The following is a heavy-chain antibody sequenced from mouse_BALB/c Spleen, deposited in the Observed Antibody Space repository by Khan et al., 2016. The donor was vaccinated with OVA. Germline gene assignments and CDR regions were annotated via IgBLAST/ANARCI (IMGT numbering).Heavy chain of an antibody. CDR1: GYSFTNYY. J-gene: IGHJ3*01. Sequence: VQLQQSGPELMKPGASVKISCKASGYSFTNYYIHWVIQSHGKSLEWIGYIDPFSGGTTYNQKFKGKATLTVDKSSSKAYIHLSNLTSEDSAVYYGTRHGFVAWFTYWGQGTLVTVSA. D-gene: IGHD2-2*01. CDR2: IDPFSGGT. V-gene: IGHV1S135*01. CDR3: TRHGFVAWFTY.